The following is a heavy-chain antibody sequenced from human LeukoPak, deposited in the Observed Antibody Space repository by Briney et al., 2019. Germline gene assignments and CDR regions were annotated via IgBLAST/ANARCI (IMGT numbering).Heavy chain of an antibody. J-gene: IGHJ4*02. D-gene: IGHD2-21*02. CDR2: INHSGST. CDR1: GGSFSGYY. V-gene: IGHV4-34*01. Sequence: SETLSLTCAVYGGSFSGYYWSWIRQPPGKGLEWIGEINHSGSTNYNPSLKSRVTISVDTSKNQLSLKLSSVTAADTAVYYCARVKGVVTAILDYWGQGTLVTVSS. CDR3: ARVKGVVTAILDY.